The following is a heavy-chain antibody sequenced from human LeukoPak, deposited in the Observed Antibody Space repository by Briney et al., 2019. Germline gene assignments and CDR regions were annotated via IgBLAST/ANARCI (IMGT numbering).Heavy chain of an antibody. CDR2: ISHDGSFE. D-gene: IGHD6-13*01. V-gene: IGHV3-30*03. CDR3: ARDGIAAVDFDY. J-gene: IGHJ4*02. Sequence: GRSLRLSCAASGFTFSSYGMHWVRQAPGKGLEWVGTISHDGSFEFYADSVKGRFTISRDNAKNTLYLQMNSLRAEDTAVYYCARDGIAAVDFDYWGQGILVTVSS. CDR1: GFTFSSYG.